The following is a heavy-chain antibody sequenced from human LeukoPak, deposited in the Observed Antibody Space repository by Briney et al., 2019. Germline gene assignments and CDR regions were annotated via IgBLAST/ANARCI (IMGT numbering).Heavy chain of an antibody. CDR2: IKADGSEK. J-gene: IGHJ4*02. Sequence: PGGSLRLSCAASGFTFSSYWMSWVRQAPGKGLEWVANIKADGSEKYYVDSVKGRFTISRDNARNSLYLQMNSLRAEDTALYYCARDPAAVNMYYFDYWGQGTLVTVSS. V-gene: IGHV3-7*03. CDR1: GFTFSSYW. CDR3: ARDPAAVNMYYFDY. D-gene: IGHD3-10*02.